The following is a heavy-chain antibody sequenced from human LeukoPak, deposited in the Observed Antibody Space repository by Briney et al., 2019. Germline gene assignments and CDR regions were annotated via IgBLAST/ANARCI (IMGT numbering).Heavy chain of an antibody. CDR1: GDSISSSHYY. CDR3: AGYIPVATRIDS. Sequence: SETLSLTCTVSGDSISSSHYYWGWIRQSPGKGLEWIGSIYSGGETHYNPSLNSRVTIFLDTSKNRFSLNLISVTATDTAVYYCAGYIPVATRIDSWGQGTLVTVSS. D-gene: IGHD2-2*01. CDR2: IYSGGET. J-gene: IGHJ4*02. V-gene: IGHV4-39*02.